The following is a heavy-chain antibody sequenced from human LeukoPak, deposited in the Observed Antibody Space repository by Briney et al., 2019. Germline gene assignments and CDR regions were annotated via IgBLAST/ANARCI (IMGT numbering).Heavy chain of an antibody. D-gene: IGHD3-3*01. J-gene: IGHJ4*02. V-gene: IGHV4-38-2*02. CDR3: ARGAEYYAIWRGYAGYSDY. Sequence: SETLSLTCTVSGCSISNGYYWGWIRQPPGKGLEWVGSIYHRGSTYYNLSLRSRVTISLDRSKKKFSLKLTSVTAADTAVYFCARGAEYYAIWRGYAGYSDYWGQGIPVTVSS. CDR1: GCSISNGYY. CDR2: IYHRGST.